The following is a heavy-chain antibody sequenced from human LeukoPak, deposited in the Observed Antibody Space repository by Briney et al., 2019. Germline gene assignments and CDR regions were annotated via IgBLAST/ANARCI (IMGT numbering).Heavy chain of an antibody. D-gene: IGHD6-19*01. V-gene: IGHV5-51*01. Sequence: GESLKISCKGSGYTFTSYWIGWVRQMPGKGLEWMGIIYPGDSDTRYSPSFQGQVTISADRSISTTYLQWSSLKASDTAMYYCARPLDAVAGTSSDYWGQGTLVTVSS. J-gene: IGHJ4*02. CDR1: GYTFTSYW. CDR3: ARPLDAVAGTSSDY. CDR2: IYPGDSDT.